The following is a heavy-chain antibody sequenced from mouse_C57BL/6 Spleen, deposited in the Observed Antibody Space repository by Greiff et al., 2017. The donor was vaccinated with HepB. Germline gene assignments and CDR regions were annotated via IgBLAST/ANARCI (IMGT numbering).Heavy chain of an antibody. V-gene: IGHV14-1*01. CDR1: GFNIKDYY. CDR3: TPPYYGSSYGYFDV. J-gene: IGHJ1*03. Sequence: VQLKESGAELVRPGASVKLSCTASGFNIKDYYMHWVKQRPEQGLEWIGRIDPEDGDTEYAPKFQGKATMTADTSSNTAYLQLSSLTSEDTAVYYCTPPYYGSSYGYFDVWGTGTTVTVSS. D-gene: IGHD1-1*01. CDR2: IDPEDGDT.